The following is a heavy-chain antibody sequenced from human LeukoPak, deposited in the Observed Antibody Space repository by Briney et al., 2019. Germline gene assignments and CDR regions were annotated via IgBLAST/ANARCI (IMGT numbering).Heavy chain of an antibody. CDR3: ARGRRIAARRHYYYMDV. CDR2: INHSGST. CDR1: GGSFSGYY. Sequence: SETLSLTCAVYGGSFSGYYWSWIRQPPGKGLEWIGEINHSGSTNYNPSLKSRVTISVDTSKNQFSLELSSVTAADTAVYYCARGRRIAARRHYYYMDVWGKGTTVTVSS. V-gene: IGHV4-34*01. J-gene: IGHJ6*03. D-gene: IGHD6-6*01.